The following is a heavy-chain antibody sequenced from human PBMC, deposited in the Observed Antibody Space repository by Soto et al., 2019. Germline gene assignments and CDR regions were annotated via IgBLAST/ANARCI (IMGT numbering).Heavy chain of an antibody. CDR3: ARHTFYYDSSGAFDI. CDR1: GYTFTSYG. V-gene: IGHV1-18*01. Sequence: GXSVKVSCKASGYTFTSYGIIWVRQAPGQGLEWMGWISAYNGNTNYAQKLQGRVTMTTDASTSTAYMELRSLRSDDTAVYYCARHTFYYDSSGAFDIWGQGTMVTVSS. J-gene: IGHJ3*02. CDR2: ISAYNGNT. D-gene: IGHD3-22*01.